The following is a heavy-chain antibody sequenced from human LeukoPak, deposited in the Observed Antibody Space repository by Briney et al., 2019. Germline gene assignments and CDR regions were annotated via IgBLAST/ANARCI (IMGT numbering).Heavy chain of an antibody. CDR2: IWYDGSKK. J-gene: IGHJ4*02. Sequence: GRSLRLSCAASGFTFSHYGMHWVRQAPGKGLEWVALIWYDGSKKDYTDSVKGRFTISRDNAKNSLYLQMNSLRAEDTAVYYCAREGGERRYFDWSLGYWGQGTLVTVSS. D-gene: IGHD3-9*01. CDR1: GFTFSHYG. CDR3: AREGGERRYFDWSLGY. V-gene: IGHV3-33*03.